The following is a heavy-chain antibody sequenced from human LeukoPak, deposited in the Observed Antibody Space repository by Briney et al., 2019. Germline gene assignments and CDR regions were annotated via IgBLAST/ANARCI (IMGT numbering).Heavy chain of an antibody. V-gene: IGHV3-48*01. D-gene: IGHD1-1*01. J-gene: IGHJ4*02. Sequence: QAGGSLRLSCAASGFTFSSYSMNWVRQAPGKGLEGVSYISSSSSTIYYADSVKGRFTISRDNAKNSLYLQMNSLRAEDTAIYYCARVFTTWSGKSFDYWGQGTLVTVSS. CDR3: ARVFTTWSGKSFDY. CDR1: GFTFSSYS. CDR2: ISSSSSTI.